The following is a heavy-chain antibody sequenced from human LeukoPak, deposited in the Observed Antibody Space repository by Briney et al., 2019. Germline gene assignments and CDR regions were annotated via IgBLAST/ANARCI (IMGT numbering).Heavy chain of an antibody. V-gene: IGHV4-59*01. CDR2: IYYSGST. Sequence: SETLSLICTVSGGSISSYYWSWIRQPPGKGLEWIGYIYYSGSTNYNPSLKSRVTISVDTSKNQFSLKLSSVTAADTAVYYCARGPNYSSGYHHFDYWGQGTLVTVSS. CDR3: ARGPNYSSGYHHFDY. CDR1: GGSISSYY. J-gene: IGHJ4*02. D-gene: IGHD6-19*01.